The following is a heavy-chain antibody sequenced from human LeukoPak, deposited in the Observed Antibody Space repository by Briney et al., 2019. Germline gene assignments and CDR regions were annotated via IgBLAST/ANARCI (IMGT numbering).Heavy chain of an antibody. CDR3: ARPSSSSDDAFDI. V-gene: IGHV3-21*01. Sequence: PGGSLTLYCSASGFTFSSYSRKWVRQAPGMGLEWFSSISSSSSYIYYTVSVKGRFTISRDNAKHSLYLQMNSLRAEDTAVYYCARPSSSSDDAFDIWGQGTMVTVSS. D-gene: IGHD6-13*01. CDR2: ISSSSSYI. CDR1: GFTFSSYS. J-gene: IGHJ3*02.